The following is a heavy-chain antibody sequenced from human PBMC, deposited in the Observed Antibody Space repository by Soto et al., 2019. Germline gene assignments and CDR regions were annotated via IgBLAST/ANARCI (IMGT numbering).Heavy chain of an antibody. CDR2: IIPILGIA. CDR3: ARVSGYCSGGSCYGDIDY. CDR1: GGTFSSYT. J-gene: IGHJ4*02. D-gene: IGHD2-15*01. V-gene: IGHV1-69*02. Sequence: QVQLVQSGAEVKKPGSSVKVSCKASGGTFSSYTISWVRQAPGQGLEWMGRIIPILGIANYAQKFQGRVTITADKSTSTAYMERSSLRSEDTAVYYCARVSGYCSGGSCYGDIDYWGQGTLVTVSS.